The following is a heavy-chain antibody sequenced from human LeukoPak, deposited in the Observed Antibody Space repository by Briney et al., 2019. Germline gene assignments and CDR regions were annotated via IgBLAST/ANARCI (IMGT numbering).Heavy chain of an antibody. CDR3: ARRDWVSGAVRAFDI. CDR2: ISNDSVDK. Sequence: GGSLRLSCVGSGFMFSDYYMSWIRQAPGKGLEWVSYISNDSVDKYYVDSVRGRFTISRDNAKKSMYLQMSGLRVEDKAVYYCARRDWVSGAVRAFDIWGQGTMVTVSS. J-gene: IGHJ3*02. D-gene: IGHD3-3*01. CDR1: GFMFSDYY. V-gene: IGHV3-11*04.